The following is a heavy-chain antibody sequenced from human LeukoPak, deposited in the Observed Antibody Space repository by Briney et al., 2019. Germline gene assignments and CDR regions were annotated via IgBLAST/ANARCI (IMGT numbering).Heavy chain of an antibody. CDR2: IYPGDSDT. J-gene: IGHJ3*02. D-gene: IGHD2-2*01. Sequence: GESLKISCKGSGYSFTSYWIGWVRQMPGKGLEWMGIIYPGDSDTRYSPSFQGQVTISADRSISTAYLQWSSLKASDTAMYYCARALGYCSSTSCYEGAFDIWGQGTMATVSS. CDR1: GYSFTSYW. CDR3: ARALGYCSSTSCYEGAFDI. V-gene: IGHV5-51*01.